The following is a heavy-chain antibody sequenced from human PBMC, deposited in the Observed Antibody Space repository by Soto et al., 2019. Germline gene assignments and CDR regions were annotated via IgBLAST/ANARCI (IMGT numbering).Heavy chain of an antibody. CDR2: ISSYHDNT. CDR3: ARGWVSGTYVGWFDT. J-gene: IGHJ5*02. CDR1: GYTFSSYV. D-gene: IGHD1-26*01. Sequence: QVQLVQSGAEVRKPGASVKVSCRAFGYTFSSYVITWVRQAPGQGLEWLGWISSYHDNTRYALKLQGRLSITADTSMDTAYMELRSLRSDDTAVYYCARGWVSGTYVGWFDTWGQGTVVTVSS. V-gene: IGHV1-18*01.